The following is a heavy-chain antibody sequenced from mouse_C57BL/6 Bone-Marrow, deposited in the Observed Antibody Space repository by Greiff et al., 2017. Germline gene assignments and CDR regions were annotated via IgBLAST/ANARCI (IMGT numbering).Heavy chain of an antibody. Sequence: QVHVKQPGAELVMPGASVKLSCKASGYTFTSYWMHWVKQRPGQGLEWIGEIDPSDSYTNYNQKFKGKSTLTVDKSSSTAYMQLSSLTSEDSAVYYCARGGYYLDYWGQGTTLTVSS. CDR1: GYTFTSYW. J-gene: IGHJ2*01. CDR3: ARGGYYLDY. D-gene: IGHD3-1*01. V-gene: IGHV1-69*01. CDR2: IDPSDSYT.